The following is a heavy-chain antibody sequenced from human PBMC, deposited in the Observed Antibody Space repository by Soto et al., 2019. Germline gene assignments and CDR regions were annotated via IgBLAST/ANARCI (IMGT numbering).Heavy chain of an antibody. CDR2: VYHSGST. D-gene: IGHD5-12*01. Sequence: SETLSLTCAVSGYSISSGYHWAWIRQPPGKGLEWVGSVYHSGSTYYKSSLKSRITISVDTSKNQFSLKLTSVTAADTAVYYCARSGYGGHGYFDYWAQGTLVTVS. CDR1: GYSISSGYH. V-gene: IGHV4-38-2*01. CDR3: ARSGYGGHGYFDY. J-gene: IGHJ4*02.